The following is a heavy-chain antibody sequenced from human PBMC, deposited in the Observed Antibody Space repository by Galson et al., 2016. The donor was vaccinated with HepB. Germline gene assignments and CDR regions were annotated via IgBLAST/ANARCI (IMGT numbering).Heavy chain of an antibody. CDR3: AHRHISSSSGYYGGSFDY. CDR1: GFSLSTSGVG. D-gene: IGHD5-12*01. J-gene: IGHJ4*02. V-gene: IGHV2-5*02. Sequence: PALVKPTQTPTLTCTFSGFSLSTSGVGVGWIRQPPGKALEWLALIYWADDTRYPPSLKSRLAIPQDTSKNQVVLTMSNMDPVDTATYYCAHRHISSSSGYYGGSFDYWGEGTLVTVSS. CDR2: IYWADDT.